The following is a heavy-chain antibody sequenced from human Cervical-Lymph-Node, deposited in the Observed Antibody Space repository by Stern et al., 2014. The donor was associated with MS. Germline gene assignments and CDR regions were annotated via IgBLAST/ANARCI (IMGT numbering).Heavy chain of an antibody. J-gene: IGHJ3*02. V-gene: IGHV3-11*06. CDR2: ISSSSSYT. Sequence: QVQLVESGGGLVKPGGSLRLSCAASGFTFSDYYMSWIRQAPGKGLEWVSYISSSSSYTNYADSVKGRFTISRDNAKNSLYLQMNSLRAEDTAVYYCARSMVVTHDAFDIWGQGTMVTVSS. CDR3: ARSMVVTHDAFDI. CDR1: GFTFSDYY. D-gene: IGHD4-23*01.